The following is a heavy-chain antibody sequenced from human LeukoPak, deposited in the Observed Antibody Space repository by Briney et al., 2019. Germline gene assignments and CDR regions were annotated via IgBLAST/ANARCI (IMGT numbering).Heavy chain of an antibody. CDR2: IRSKANSYAT. V-gene: IGHV3-73*01. J-gene: IGHJ4*02. Sequence: GESLRLSCAASGFTFSGSAMHWVRQASGKGLEWVGRIRSKANSYATAYAASVKGRFTISRDDSKNTAYLQMNSPKTEDTAVYYCTSSAAGQRGGYWGQGTLVTVSS. CDR3: TSSAAGQRGGY. D-gene: IGHD6-13*01. CDR1: GFTFSGSA.